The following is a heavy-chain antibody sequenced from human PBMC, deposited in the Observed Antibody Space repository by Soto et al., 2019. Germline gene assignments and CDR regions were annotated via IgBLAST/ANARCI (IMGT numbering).Heavy chain of an antibody. Sequence: QVQLQESGPGLVKPSETLSLTCTVSGGSISSYYWSWIRQPPGKGLEWIGYIYYSGSTNYHPSLKSRVTISVDTSKNQFSLKLSSVTAADTAVYYCARDKQGAFDIWGQGTMVTVSS. CDR1: GGSISSYY. V-gene: IGHV4-59*01. J-gene: IGHJ3*02. CDR3: ARDKQGAFDI. CDR2: IYYSGST.